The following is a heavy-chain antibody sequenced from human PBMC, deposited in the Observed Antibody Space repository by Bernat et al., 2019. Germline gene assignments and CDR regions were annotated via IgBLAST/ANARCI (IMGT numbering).Heavy chain of an antibody. CDR1: GFTFSSYA. CDR2: ISGSGGST. CDR3: AKDRRWDGYCSSTSCTVDY. Sequence: EVKLVESGGGLVQPGGSLRLSCAASGFTFSSYAMTWVRQAPGKGLEWVSAISGSGGSTYYADSVKGRFTISRDNSKNTLYLQMNSLRAEDTAVYYCAKDRRWDGYCSSTSCTVDYWGQGTLVTVSS. J-gene: IGHJ4*02. V-gene: IGHV3-23*04. D-gene: IGHD2-2*01.